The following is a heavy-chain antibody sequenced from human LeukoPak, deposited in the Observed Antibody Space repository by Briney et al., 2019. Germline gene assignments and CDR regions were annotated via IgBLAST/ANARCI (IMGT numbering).Heavy chain of an antibody. V-gene: IGHV4-30-2*01. Sequence: PSETLSLTRAVSGGSISSGGYSWSWIRQPPGKGLEWIGYMYDSGSTYYNPSLKSRVTISVDRSKNQFSLKLSSVTAADTAVYYCARGEGSYFDYWGQGTLVTVSS. CDR2: MYDSGST. CDR1: GGSISSGGYS. J-gene: IGHJ4*02. CDR3: ARGEGSYFDY.